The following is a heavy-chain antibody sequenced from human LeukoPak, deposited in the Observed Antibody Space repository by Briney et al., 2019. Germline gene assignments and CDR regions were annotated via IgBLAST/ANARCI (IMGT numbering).Heavy chain of an antibody. V-gene: IGHV4-34*01. J-gene: IGHJ6*02. CDR3: ARGTNNYDILTRYYYYGMDV. CDR2: INHSGST. Sequence: SGTLSLTCAVYGGSFSGYYWSWIRQPPGKGLEWIGEINHSGSTNYNPSLHSRVTISVRTTKNQFSLKLSSVTAADTAVYYCARGTNNYDILTRYYYYGMDVWGQGTTVTVSS. D-gene: IGHD3-9*01. CDR1: GGSFSGYY.